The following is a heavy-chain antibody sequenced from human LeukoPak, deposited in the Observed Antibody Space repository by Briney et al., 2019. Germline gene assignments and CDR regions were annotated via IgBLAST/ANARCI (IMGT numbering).Heavy chain of an antibody. J-gene: IGHJ4*02. CDR1: GYTFTGYY. V-gene: IGHV1-2*02. Sequence: ASVKVSCKASGYTFTGYYMHWVRQAPGQGLEWMGWINPNSGGTNYAQKFQGRVTMTRDTSISTAYMELSRLRSDDTAVYYCARLSGRAAQETRWGQGTLVTVSS. D-gene: IGHD2-15*01. CDR2: INPNSGGT. CDR3: ARLSGRAAQETR.